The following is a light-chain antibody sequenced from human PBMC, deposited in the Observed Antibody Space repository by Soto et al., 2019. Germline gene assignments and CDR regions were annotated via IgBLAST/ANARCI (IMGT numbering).Light chain of an antibody. J-gene: IGKJ1*01. Sequence: DIQMTQSPSTLSGSVGDRVTITCRASQTISSWLAWYQQKPGKAPKLLIYKASTLKSGVPSRFSGSGSGTEFTLTISSLQPEDFATYHCQEYKTWTFGQGTKVDIK. CDR2: KAS. CDR3: QEYKTWT. V-gene: IGKV1-5*03. CDR1: QTISSW.